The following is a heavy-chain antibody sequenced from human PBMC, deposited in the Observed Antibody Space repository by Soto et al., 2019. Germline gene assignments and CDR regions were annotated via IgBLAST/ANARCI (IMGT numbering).Heavy chain of an antibody. J-gene: IGHJ6*03. CDR1: GFSLSNARMG. V-gene: IGHV2-26*01. CDR2: IFSNDEK. D-gene: IGHD3-10*01. CDR3: ARIRWSAGRFGELSIDYYYYYYMDV. Sequence: GSGPTLVNPTETLTLACPVSGFSLSNARMGVSWIRQPPGKALEWLAHIFSNDEKSYSTSLKSRLTISKDTSKSQVVLTMTNMDPVDTATYYCARIRWSAGRFGELSIDYYYYYYMDVWGKGTTVTVSS.